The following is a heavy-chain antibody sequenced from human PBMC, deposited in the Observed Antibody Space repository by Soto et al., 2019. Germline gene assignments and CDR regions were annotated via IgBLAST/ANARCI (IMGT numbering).Heavy chain of an antibody. V-gene: IGHV1-3*01. Sequence: QVQLVQSGAEVKKPGASVKVSCKASGYTFTSYAMHWVRQAPGQRLEWMGWINAGNGNTKYSQKFQGRVTITRDTSASTAYMELSSLRSEDTAVYYCARDDRYSGYAFDYWGQGTLVTVSS. D-gene: IGHD5-12*01. CDR2: INAGNGNT. J-gene: IGHJ4*02. CDR1: GYTFTSYA. CDR3: ARDDRYSGYAFDY.